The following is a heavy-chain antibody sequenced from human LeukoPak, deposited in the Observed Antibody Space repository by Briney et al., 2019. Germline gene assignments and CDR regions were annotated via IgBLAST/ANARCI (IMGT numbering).Heavy chain of an antibody. J-gene: IGHJ6*02. D-gene: IGHD2-2*02. CDR3: STKELSYPGYYGMDV. CDR2: IKSKADGGTT. CDR1: GFTFSNAW. Sequence: PGGSLRLSCAASGFTFSNAWMTWVRQAPGKGLEWVGRIKSKADGGTTDYAAPVKGRFTISRDDSNNILYLQMNSLKTEDTAVYYCSTKELSYPGYYGMDVWGQGTTVTVSS. V-gene: IGHV3-15*01.